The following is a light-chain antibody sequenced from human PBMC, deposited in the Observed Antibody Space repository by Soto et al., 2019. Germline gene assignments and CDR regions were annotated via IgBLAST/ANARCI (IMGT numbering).Light chain of an antibody. CDR2: GAS. CDR3: QQYNNWPPIT. V-gene: IGKV3-15*01. J-gene: IGKJ5*01. CDR1: QSVSIS. Sequence: ETVMTQSPATLSVSPGEGATLSCRASQSVSISLAWYQQKPGQAPRLLIYGASTRATGIPARFSGSGSGTEFTLTISSLQSEDFAVYYCQQYNNWPPITFGQGTRLEIK.